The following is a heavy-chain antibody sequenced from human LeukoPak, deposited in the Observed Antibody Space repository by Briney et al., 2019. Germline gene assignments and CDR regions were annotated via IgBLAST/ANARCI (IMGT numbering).Heavy chain of an antibody. CDR1: GFNFANHA. CDR2: ISGGGDIT. CDR3: VREDTPATANY. V-gene: IGHV3-23*01. Sequence: GGSLRLSCAASGFNFANHAMSWVRQTAGKGLEWVSAISGGGDITYYADSVKGRFTISRDNSKDTLFLQMHSLRPGDTAVYYCVREDTPATANYWGQGTLVTISP. J-gene: IGHJ4*02. D-gene: IGHD2-21*02.